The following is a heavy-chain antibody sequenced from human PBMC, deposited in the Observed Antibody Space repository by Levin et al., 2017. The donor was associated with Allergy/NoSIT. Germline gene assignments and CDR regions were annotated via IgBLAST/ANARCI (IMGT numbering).Heavy chain of an antibody. Sequence: GGSLRLSCAASGFTFSSYAMSWVRQAPGKGLEWVSAISGSGGSTYYADSVKGRFTISRDNSKNTLYLQMNSLRAEDTAVYYCAKDLLVDGGAAAGVIVGGSFDYWGQGTLVTVSS. CDR2: ISGSGGST. J-gene: IGHJ4*02. CDR3: AKDLLVDGGAAAGVIVGGSFDY. CDR1: GFTFSSYA. V-gene: IGHV3-23*01. D-gene: IGHD6-13*01.